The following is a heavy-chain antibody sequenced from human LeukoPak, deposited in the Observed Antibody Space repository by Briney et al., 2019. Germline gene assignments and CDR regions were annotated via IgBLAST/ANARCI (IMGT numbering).Heavy chain of an antibody. CDR1: GYTLTELS. CDR2: FDPEDGDT. Sequence: ASVNVSCKVSGYTLTELSMHWVRQAPGKGLEWMGGFDPEDGDTIYAQKYQGRVTMTEDTSTDTAYMELSSLRSEDTAVYYCATPVNTNAFDIWGQGKMVTVSS. D-gene: IGHD4-17*01. J-gene: IGHJ3*02. V-gene: IGHV1-24*01. CDR3: ATPVNTNAFDI.